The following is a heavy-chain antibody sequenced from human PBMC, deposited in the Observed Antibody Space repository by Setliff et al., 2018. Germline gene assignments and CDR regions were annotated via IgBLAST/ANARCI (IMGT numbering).Heavy chain of an antibody. CDR1: GFTFSNSW. CDR3: ARGVFPDV. J-gene: IGHJ6*04. Sequence: PGGSLRLSCAASGFTFSNSWMSWVRQAPGKGLEWVANIKQDGSEKYYVDSVKGRFTISRDNAKSSLYLQMNSLRAEDTAVYYCARGVFPDVWGKGTTVTVSS. D-gene: IGHD2-21*01. CDR2: IKQDGSEK. V-gene: IGHV3-7*01.